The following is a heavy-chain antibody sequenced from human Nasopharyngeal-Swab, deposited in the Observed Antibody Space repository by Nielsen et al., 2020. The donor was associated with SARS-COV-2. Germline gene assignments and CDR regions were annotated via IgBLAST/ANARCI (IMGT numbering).Heavy chain of an antibody. J-gene: IGHJ4*02. CDR1: GFTFSSSG. CDR2: ISYDGSNE. V-gene: IGHV3-30*03. D-gene: IGHD2-2*01. Sequence: GESLKISCAASGFTFSSSGMDWVRQAPGKGLEWVAVISYDGSNEYYADSVKGRFTISRDNSKNTLYLQMNSLRAEDTAVYYCARDRSSSTSFFDYWGQGTLVTVSS. CDR3: ARDRSSSTSFFDY.